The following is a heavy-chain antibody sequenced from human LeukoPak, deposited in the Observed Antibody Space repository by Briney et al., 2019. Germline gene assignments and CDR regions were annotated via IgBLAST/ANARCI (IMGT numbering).Heavy chain of an antibody. Sequence: GGSLRLSCAASRFTFSSFAMMWLRQAPGRGLEWVSAISGSAGSTSYTDSVKGRFTISRDNSKNTLYLQRKTLRAEDTAVYYCAKVPTVTRSQNWFHPWGEGKLVTASS. J-gene: IGHJ5*02. D-gene: IGHD4-17*01. V-gene: IGHV3-23*01. CDR2: ISGSAGST. CDR1: RFTFSSFA. CDR3: AKVPTVTRSQNWFHP.